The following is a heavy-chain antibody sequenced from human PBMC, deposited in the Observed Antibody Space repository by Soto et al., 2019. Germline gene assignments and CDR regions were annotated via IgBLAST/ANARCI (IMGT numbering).Heavy chain of an antibody. CDR3: ARVPPLITMVRGSGWFDP. CDR2: MNPNSGNT. J-gene: IGHJ5*02. V-gene: IGHV1-8*01. CDR1: GYTFTSYD. D-gene: IGHD3-10*01. Sequence: ASVKVSCKASGYTFTSYDINWVRQATGQGLEWMGWMNPNSGNTGYAQKFQGRVTMTRNTSISTAYMELSSLRSEDTAVYYCARVPPLITMVRGSGWFDPWGQGTLVTVSS.